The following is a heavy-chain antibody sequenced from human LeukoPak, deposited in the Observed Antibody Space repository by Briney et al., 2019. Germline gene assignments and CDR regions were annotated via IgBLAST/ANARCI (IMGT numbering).Heavy chain of an antibody. CDR1: GGSFSGYC. J-gene: IGHJ5*02. D-gene: IGHD2-21*02. CDR3: ARAGATVVTASNWFDP. CDR2: INHSGST. V-gene: IGHV4-34*01. Sequence: PSETLSLTCAVYGGSFSGYCWSWIRQPPGKGLEWIGEINHSGSTNYNPSLKSRVTISVDTSKNQFSLKLSSVTAADTAVYYCARAGATVVTASNWFDPWGQGTLVTVSS.